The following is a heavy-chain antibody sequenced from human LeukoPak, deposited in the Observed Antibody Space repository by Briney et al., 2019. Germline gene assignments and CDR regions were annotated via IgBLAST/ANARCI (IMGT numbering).Heavy chain of an antibody. Sequence: PGRSLRLSCAASGFTFSSYGMHWVRQAPGKGLEWVAVIWYDGSNKYYADSVKGRFTISRDNSKNTLYLQMNSLRAEDTAVYYCARELAAGPYYFDYWGQGTLVTVSS. D-gene: IGHD6-13*01. V-gene: IGHV3-33*01. CDR1: GFTFSSYG. CDR3: ARELAAGPYYFDY. J-gene: IGHJ4*02. CDR2: IWYDGSNK.